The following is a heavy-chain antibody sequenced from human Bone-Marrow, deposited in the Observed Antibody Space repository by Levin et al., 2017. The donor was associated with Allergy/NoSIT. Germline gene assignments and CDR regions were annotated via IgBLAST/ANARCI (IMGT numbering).Heavy chain of an antibody. J-gene: IGHJ6*02. Sequence: SQTLSLTCAISGDSVSSNGAAWNWIRQSPSRGLEWLGRTYYRSKWYNEYAVSVKSRITINSDTSKNQLSLQLNSVTPEDTAVDYCAAEGQLVGGTSYDFGMDVWGQGTTVTVSS. CDR3: AAEGQLVGGTSYDFGMDV. D-gene: IGHD6-13*01. V-gene: IGHV6-1*01. CDR1: GDSVSSNGAA. CDR2: TYYRSKWYN.